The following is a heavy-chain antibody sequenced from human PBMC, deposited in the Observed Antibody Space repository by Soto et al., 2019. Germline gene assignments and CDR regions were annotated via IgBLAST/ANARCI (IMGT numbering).Heavy chain of an antibody. D-gene: IGHD6-19*01. CDR1: GFTFSSYG. Sequence: QVQLVESGGGVVQPGRSLRLSCAASGFTFSSYGMHWVRQAPGKGLEWVAVISYDGSNKYYADSVKGRFTISRDNSKNTLYLQMNSLRAEDTAVYYCAKDLGGVAVAGKGFDYWSQGTLVTVSS. V-gene: IGHV3-30*18. J-gene: IGHJ4*02. CDR2: ISYDGSNK. CDR3: AKDLGGVAVAGKGFDY.